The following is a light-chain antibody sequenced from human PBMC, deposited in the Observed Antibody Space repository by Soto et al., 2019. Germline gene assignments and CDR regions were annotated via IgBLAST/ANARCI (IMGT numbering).Light chain of an antibody. CDR1: QSVSSN. J-gene: IGKJ2*01. V-gene: IGKV3-15*01. CDR3: QQYKTWPPQT. Sequence: EIVMTQSPATLSVSPGERATLSCRASQSVSSNLAWYQQKPGQAPRLLIYGASTRATGIPARFSGSGSGTEFTLTISSLQSEDFAVYYCQQYKTWPPQTFGQGTKLEIK. CDR2: GAS.